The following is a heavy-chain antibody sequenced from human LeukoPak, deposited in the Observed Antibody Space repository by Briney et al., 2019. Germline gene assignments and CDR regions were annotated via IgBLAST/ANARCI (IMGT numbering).Heavy chain of an antibody. J-gene: IGHJ6*03. Sequence: PSETLSLTCTVSGGSISSYYWSWVRQPPGKGLAWIGYIYYSGSTNYNPSLKSRVTISVDTSKNQFSLKLSSVTAADTAVYYCACVDTAMVNYYYYYMDVWGKGTTVTVSS. CDR3: ACVDTAMVNYYYYYMDV. D-gene: IGHD5-18*01. CDR2: IYYSGST. CDR1: GGSISSYY. V-gene: IGHV4-59*01.